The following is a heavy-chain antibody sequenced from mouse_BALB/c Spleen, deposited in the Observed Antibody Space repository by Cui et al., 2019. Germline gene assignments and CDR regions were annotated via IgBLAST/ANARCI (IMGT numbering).Heavy chain of an antibody. CDR2: IDPNSGGT. CDR1: GYTFTSYW. CDR3: ARYDYYGSSYFDY. J-gene: IGHJ2*01. Sequence: HVQLLQPVPEHVEPWATVKLYGKASGYTFTSYWMHWVKQRPGRGLEWIGRIDPNSGGTKYNEKFKSKATLTVDKPSSTAYMQLSSLTSEDSAVYYCARYDYYGSSYFDYWGQGTTLTVSS. V-gene: IGHV1-72*01. D-gene: IGHD1-1*01.